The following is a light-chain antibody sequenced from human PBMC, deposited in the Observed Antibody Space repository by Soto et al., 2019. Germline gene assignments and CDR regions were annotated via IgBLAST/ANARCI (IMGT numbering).Light chain of an antibody. J-gene: IGKJ1*01. Sequence: AIRMTQSPSSLSASTGDRVTITCRASQGISSYLAWYQQKPGKAPKLLIYAASTLQSGVPSRFNGSGSGTDFTLTISCLLSEDFATYYCQQYYSYPWTFGQGTKVDIK. CDR2: AAS. CDR1: QGISSY. CDR3: QQYYSYPWT. V-gene: IGKV1-8*01.